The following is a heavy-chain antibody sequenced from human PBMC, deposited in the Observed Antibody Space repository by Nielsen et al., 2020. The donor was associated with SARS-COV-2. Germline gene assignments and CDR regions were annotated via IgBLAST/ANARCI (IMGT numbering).Heavy chain of an antibody. J-gene: IGHJ4*02. CDR1: GFTFSSYW. CDR2: IKQDGSEK. Sequence: GGSLRLSCAASGFTFSSYWMSWVRQAPGKGLEWVANIKQDGSEKYYADSVKGRFTISRDNSKNTLYLQMDSLRAEDTAVYYCAKGPSRGYWGQGTLVTVSS. CDR3: AKGPSRGY. V-gene: IGHV3-7*01.